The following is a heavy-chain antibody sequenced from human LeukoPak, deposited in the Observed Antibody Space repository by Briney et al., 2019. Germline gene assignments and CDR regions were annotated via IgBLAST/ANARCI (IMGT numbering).Heavy chain of an antibody. CDR2: ISPSSGST. CDR1: GYTFTNYY. Sequence: ASVKVSCKASGYTFTNYYIHWVRQAPGQGLEWMGIISPSSGSTTYAQKFQGRVTMTRDTSTSTVYMEVTSLRYEDTAVYYCARDGETITAGGNSIYFDYWGQGTLVTVSS. V-gene: IGHV1-46*01. J-gene: IGHJ4*02. CDR3: ARDGETITAGGNSIYFDY. D-gene: IGHD6-13*01.